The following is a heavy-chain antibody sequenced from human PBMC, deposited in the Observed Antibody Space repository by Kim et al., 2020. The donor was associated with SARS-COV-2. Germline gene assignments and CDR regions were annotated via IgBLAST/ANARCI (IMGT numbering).Heavy chain of an antibody. D-gene: IGHD1-26*01. Sequence: GGSLRLSCAASGFTFSSNYMTWVRQAPGKGLDWVSIIYGGGSTYYADAVKGRFTISRDNYNNTLYLQMNSLRVDDKAVYYCATSGGYNYYVVDVWGQGTTVTVSS. J-gene: IGHJ6*02. V-gene: IGHV3-53*01. CDR3: ATSGGYNYYVVDV. CDR2: IYGGGST. CDR1: GFTFSSNY.